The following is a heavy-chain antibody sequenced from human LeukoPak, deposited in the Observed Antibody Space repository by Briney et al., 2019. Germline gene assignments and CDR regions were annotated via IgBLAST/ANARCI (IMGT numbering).Heavy chain of an antibody. V-gene: IGHV1-69*01. CDR1: GGTFSSYA. CDR2: IIPIFGTA. J-gene: IGHJ4*02. Sequence: ASVKVSCKASGGTFSSYAISWVRQAPRQGLEWMGGIIPIFGTANYAQKFQGRVTITADESTSTAYMELSSLRSEDTAVYYCARELRQQLAYYFDYWGQGTLVTVSS. CDR3: ARELRQQLAYYFDY. D-gene: IGHD6-13*01.